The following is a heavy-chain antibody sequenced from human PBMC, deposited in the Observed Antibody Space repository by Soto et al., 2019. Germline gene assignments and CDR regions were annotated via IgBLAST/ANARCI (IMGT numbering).Heavy chain of an antibody. V-gene: IGHV3-33*01. Sequence: ESGGGVVQPGRSLRLSCAASGFTFKTYAMHWVRQAPGKGLEWVAGIWYDGSNKYYADSVRGRFTISRDNSKNTLFLQMNSLGAEDTAVYYCARDRYPSNIKAAETVRYWFDWGQGTLVTVSS. J-gene: IGHJ4*02. CDR2: IWYDGSNK. CDR1: GFTFKTYA. CDR3: ARDRYPSNIKAAETVRYWFD. D-gene: IGHD2-8*02.